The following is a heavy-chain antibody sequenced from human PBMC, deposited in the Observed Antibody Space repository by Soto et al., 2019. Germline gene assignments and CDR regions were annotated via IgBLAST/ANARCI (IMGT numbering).Heavy chain of an antibody. CDR2: ISGSGGST. Sequence: GGSLRLSXAASGFTFSSYAMSWVRQAPGKGLEWVSAISGSGGSTYYADSVKGRFTISRDNSKNTLYLQMNSLRAEDTAVYYCAKDYGDYIGNWFDPWGQGTLVTVSS. CDR3: AKDYGDYIGNWFDP. D-gene: IGHD4-17*01. CDR1: GFTFSSYA. J-gene: IGHJ5*02. V-gene: IGHV3-23*01.